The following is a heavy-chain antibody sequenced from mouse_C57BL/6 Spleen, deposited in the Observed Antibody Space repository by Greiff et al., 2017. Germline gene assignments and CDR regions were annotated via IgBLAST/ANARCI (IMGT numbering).Heavy chain of an antibody. CDR2: INPNNGGT. D-gene: IGHD2-5*01. CDR3: ARSNYGFYY. V-gene: IGHV1-22*01. Sequence: EVKLMESGPELVKPGASVKMSCKASGYTFTDYNMHWVKQSHGKSLEWIGYINPNNGGTSYNQKFKGKATLTVNKSSSTAYMELRSLTSEDSAVYYCARSNYGFYYWGQGTTLTVSS. CDR1: GYTFTDYN. J-gene: IGHJ2*01.